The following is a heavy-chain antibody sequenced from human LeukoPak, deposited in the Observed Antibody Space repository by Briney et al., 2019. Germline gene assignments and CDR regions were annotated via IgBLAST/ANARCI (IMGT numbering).Heavy chain of an antibody. V-gene: IGHV1-69*13. Sequence: APVKVSCKASGGTFSSYDLSWVRQAPGQGLEWMGGIIPIFGTVSYAQKFQGRVTITADESTSTAYMELSSLRSEDTAVYYCARYDYYHYGMDVWGKGTTVTVSS. CDR1: GGTFSSYD. J-gene: IGHJ6*04. CDR2: IIPIFGTV. CDR3: ARYDYYHYGMDV.